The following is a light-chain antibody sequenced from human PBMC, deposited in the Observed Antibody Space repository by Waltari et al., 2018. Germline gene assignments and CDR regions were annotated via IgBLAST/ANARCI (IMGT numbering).Light chain of an antibody. V-gene: IGKV3-20*01. CDR2: GAS. Sequence: IVLTQSPCTLSFTPGDRTTLSCRARQRVSSSYLAWYQQKTGRAPRLLFYGASSRATGIPDRFSDSGSGTDFTLTISSLEPEDFAVYYCLQYGTSPFTFGQGTKLEIK. J-gene: IGKJ2*01. CDR1: QRVSSSY. CDR3: LQYGTSPFT.